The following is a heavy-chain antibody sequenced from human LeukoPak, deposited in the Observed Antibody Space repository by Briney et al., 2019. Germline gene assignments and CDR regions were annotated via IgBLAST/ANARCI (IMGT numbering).Heavy chain of an antibody. J-gene: IGHJ4*02. Sequence: PSETLSLTCAVYGGSFSGYYWSWIRQPPGKGLEWIGEINHSGSTNYNPSLKSRVTISVDTPKNQFSLKLSSVTAADTAVYYCAARVRYAAFDYWGQGTLVTVSS. CDR2: INHSGST. CDR3: AARVRYAAFDY. D-gene: IGHD1-1*01. V-gene: IGHV4-34*01. CDR1: GGSFSGYY.